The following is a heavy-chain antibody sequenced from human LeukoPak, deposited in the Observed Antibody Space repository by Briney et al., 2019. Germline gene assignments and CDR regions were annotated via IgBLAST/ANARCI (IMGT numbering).Heavy chain of an antibody. V-gene: IGHV1-46*01. J-gene: IGHJ4*02. Sequence: ASVKVSCKASGYTFTSYYMHWVRQAPGQGLEWMGIINPSGGSTSYAQKFQGRVTMTRDMSTSTVYMELSSLRSEDTAVYYCARIAYIAVAGTVFDYWGQGTLVTVSS. D-gene: IGHD6-19*01. CDR2: INPSGGST. CDR1: GYTFTSYY. CDR3: ARIAYIAVAGTVFDY.